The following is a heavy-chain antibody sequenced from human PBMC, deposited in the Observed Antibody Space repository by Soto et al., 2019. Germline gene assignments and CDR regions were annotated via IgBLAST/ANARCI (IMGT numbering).Heavy chain of an antibody. Sequence: QVQLQESGPGLVKPSETLSLTCTVSGASISGYHWRWIRQLPGKGLECLGDIAYSGATNYNPSLKSRGTMDVATSKKPFALQRNSVTAADAAVYYWARAFAIDWYTYYVDYWGQGPLVTVSS. V-gene: IGHV4-59*08. J-gene: IGHJ4*02. D-gene: IGHD3-9*01. CDR2: IAYSGAT. CDR3: ARAFAIDWYTYYVDY. CDR1: GASISGYH.